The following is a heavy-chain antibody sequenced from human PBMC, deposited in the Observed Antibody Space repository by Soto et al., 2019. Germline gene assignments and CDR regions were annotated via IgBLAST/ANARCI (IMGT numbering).Heavy chain of an antibody. J-gene: IGHJ6*03. V-gene: IGHV3-7*01. D-gene: IGHD6-19*01. CDR1: GFTFSSYW. Sequence: EVQLVESGGGLVQPGGSLRLSCAASGFTFSSYWMSWVRQAPGKGLEWVANIKKDGSEKYYVDSVKGRFTISTDNAKNTLQMPIINVRTEEHAVEYCVRADCSGDYSNGTPLQRSLRYYYDYYLDVWGKGTTVTVSS. CDR2: IKKDGSEK. CDR3: VRADCSGDYSNGTPLQRSLRYYYDYYLDV.